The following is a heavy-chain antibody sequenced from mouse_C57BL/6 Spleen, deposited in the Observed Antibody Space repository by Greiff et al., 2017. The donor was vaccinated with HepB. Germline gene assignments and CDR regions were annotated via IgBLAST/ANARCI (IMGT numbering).Heavy chain of an antibody. Sequence: VQLQQSGPGLVKPSQSLSLTCSVTGYSITSGYYWNWIRQFPGNKLEWMGYISYDGSNNYNPSLKNRISITRDTSKNQFFLKLNSVTTEDTATYYCARMEDYGAMDYWGQGTSVTVSS. CDR2: ISYDGSN. CDR3: ARMEDYGAMDY. D-gene: IGHD2-4*01. J-gene: IGHJ4*01. CDR1: GYSITSGYY. V-gene: IGHV3-6*01.